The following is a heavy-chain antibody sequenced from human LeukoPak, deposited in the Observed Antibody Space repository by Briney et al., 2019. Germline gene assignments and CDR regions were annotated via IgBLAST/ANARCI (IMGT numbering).Heavy chain of an antibody. J-gene: IGHJ6*03. CDR2: IYSGGGT. V-gene: IGHV3-66*01. CDR1: RFTVSSNY. Sequence: GGSLRLSCVVSRFTVSSNYMNWVRQAPGKGLEWVSVIYSGGGTYYADSVKGRFTISRDNSKNTLYLQMNSLRAEDTAVYYCARVGPWVNPDYYYYYMDVWGKGTTVTVSS. CDR3: ARVGPWVNPDYYYYYMDV. D-gene: IGHD1-14*01.